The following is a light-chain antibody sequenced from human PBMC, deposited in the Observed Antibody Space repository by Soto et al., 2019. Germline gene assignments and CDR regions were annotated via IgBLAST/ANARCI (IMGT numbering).Light chain of an antibody. CDR3: QQADTFPIT. V-gene: IGKV1-39*01. CDR2: AAS. CDR1: QSISSY. Sequence: IQLTQSPSSLSASVGDRFTITCRASQSISSYLNWYQQKPGKAPKLLIYAASSLQSGVPSRFSGSGFGTDFTLTISSLQPEDSAIYYCQQADTFPITFGQGTRLEIK. J-gene: IGKJ5*01.